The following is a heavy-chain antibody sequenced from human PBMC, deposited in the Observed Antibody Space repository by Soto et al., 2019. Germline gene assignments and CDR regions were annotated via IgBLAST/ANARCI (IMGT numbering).Heavy chain of an antibody. CDR1: GGSFSGYY. CDR3: ARGGYDFWSGYTV. Sequence: PSQTLSLTCGVYGGSFSGYYWSGIRQPPGKGLERIREINHRGSTNYDPSLESRVTISVDTSKNQCSLKLSSVTAADTAVYYCARGGYDFWSGYTVWGQGTTVTVSS. D-gene: IGHD3-3*01. V-gene: IGHV4-34*01. CDR2: INHRGST. J-gene: IGHJ6*02.